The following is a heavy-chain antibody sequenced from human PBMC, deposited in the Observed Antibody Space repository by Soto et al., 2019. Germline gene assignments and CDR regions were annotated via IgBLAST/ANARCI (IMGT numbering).Heavy chain of an antibody. D-gene: IGHD5-12*01. CDR2: IRDDASPV. Sequence: EVQLVESGGGLVQPGGSLRLSCAASGFTFSNYNINWVRQAPGKGLEWIALIRDDASPVYYADSVKGRFTISRDNAKNSLYLQMNSLRVEDTAVYYCARDSPYNGYPDIDYWGQGTLVTVSS. V-gene: IGHV3-48*01. J-gene: IGHJ4*02. CDR1: GFTFSNYN. CDR3: ARDSPYNGYPDIDY.